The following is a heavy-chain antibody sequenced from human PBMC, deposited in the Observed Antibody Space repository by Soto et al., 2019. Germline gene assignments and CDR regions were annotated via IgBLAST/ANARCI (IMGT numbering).Heavy chain of an antibody. V-gene: IGHV4-39*01. Sequence: SETLSLTCSVSGGSVTNINYFWAWIRQSPGKGLEWIANIYYTGTTFYNPSLRSRVSMPIDASKNRFSLNLSSVTASDTALYYCARHEYVSSSYDLLDVWGRGTMVTVS. CDR1: GGSVTNINYF. CDR3: ARHEYVSSSYDLLDV. CDR2: IYYTGTT. J-gene: IGHJ3*01. D-gene: IGHD3-22*01.